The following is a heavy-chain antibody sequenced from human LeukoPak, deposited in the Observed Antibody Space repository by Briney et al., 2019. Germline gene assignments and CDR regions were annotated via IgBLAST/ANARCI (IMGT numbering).Heavy chain of an antibody. CDR2: ISYDGSNK. V-gene: IGHV3-30*03. J-gene: IGHJ5*02. CDR1: GFTFSSYG. Sequence: GRSLRLSCAASGFTFSSYGMHWVRQAPGKGLEWGAVISYDGSNKYYADSVKGRFTISRDNSKNTLYLQMNSLRAEDTAVYYCARPIAAAGNWFDPWGQGTLVTVSS. D-gene: IGHD6-13*01. CDR3: ARPIAAAGNWFDP.